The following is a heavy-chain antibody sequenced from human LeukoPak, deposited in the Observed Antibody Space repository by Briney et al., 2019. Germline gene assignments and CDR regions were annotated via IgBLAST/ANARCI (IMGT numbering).Heavy chain of an antibody. D-gene: IGHD3-22*01. V-gene: IGHV4-59*01. CDR3: ARYSSGYLNYYYYYGMDV. Sequence: SETLSLTCTVSGGSISSYYWSWIRQPPGKGLEWIGYIYYSGTTNYNPSLKSRVTISLDTSKSQFSLKLSSVTAADTAVYYCARYSSGYLNYYYYYGMDVWGQGTTVTVSS. CDR1: GGSISSYY. J-gene: IGHJ6*02. CDR2: IYYSGTT.